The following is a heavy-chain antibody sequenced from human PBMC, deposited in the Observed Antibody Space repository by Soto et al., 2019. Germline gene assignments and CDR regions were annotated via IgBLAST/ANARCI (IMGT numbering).Heavy chain of an antibody. V-gene: IGHV1-69*02. CDR3: ARGIGLDL. CDR2: IIPILGIM. CDR1: GDTFSSYS. Sequence: QVQLVQSGAEVKKPGSSVKVSCKAYGDTFSSYSFSWVRQAPGQGLEWMGRIIPILGIMSYAQKFQGRVTITADKSTSTAYMELSSLRSEDTAVYYCARGIGLDLWGRGTLVTVSS. J-gene: IGHJ2*01.